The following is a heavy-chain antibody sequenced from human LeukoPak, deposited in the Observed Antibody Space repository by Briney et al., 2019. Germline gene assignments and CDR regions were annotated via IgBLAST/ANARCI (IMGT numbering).Heavy chain of an antibody. D-gene: IGHD3/OR15-3a*01. J-gene: IGHJ3*02. CDR3: AAGTGGGAFDI. Sequence: SETLSLTCTVSGGSISSSSCYWGWIRQPPGKGLEWIGSIYYSGSTYYNPSLKSRVTISVDTSKNQFSLKLSSVTAADTAVYYCAAGTGGGAFDIWGQGTMVTVSS. V-gene: IGHV4-39*01. CDR1: GGSISSSSCY. CDR2: IYYSGST.